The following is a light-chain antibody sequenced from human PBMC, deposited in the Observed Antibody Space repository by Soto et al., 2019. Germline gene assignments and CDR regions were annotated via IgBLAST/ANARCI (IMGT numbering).Light chain of an antibody. CDR1: QSVYSKY. V-gene: IGKV3-20*01. CDR2: GAS. Sequence: QSPGTLSLSPGESATLSCRASQSVYSKYLAWYQQKPGQAPRLLIYGASSRASGIPDRFSGSGSGTDFTLTISRLEPEDVAVYYCQRLGSSTITFGAGTRLEIK. CDR3: QRLGSSTIT. J-gene: IGKJ5*01.